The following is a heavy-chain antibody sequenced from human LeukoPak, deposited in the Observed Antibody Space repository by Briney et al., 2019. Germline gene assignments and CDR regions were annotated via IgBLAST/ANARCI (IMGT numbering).Heavy chain of an antibody. J-gene: IGHJ4*02. V-gene: IGHV4-59*08. CDR1: GGSISSYY. Sequence: PSETLSLTCTVSGGSISSYYWNWMRQPPGKGLEWIGYIHYSGSTKYNPSLKSRFTISVDTSKTQFSLKLSSVTAADTAVYYCARWYSSGWAFDYWGQGTLVPVSS. CDR2: IHYSGST. D-gene: IGHD6-19*01. CDR3: ARWYSSGWAFDY.